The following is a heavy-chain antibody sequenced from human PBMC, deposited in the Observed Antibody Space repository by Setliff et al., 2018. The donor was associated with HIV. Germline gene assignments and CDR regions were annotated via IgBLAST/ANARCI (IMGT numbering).Heavy chain of an antibody. CDR3: ASGLIAPRF. V-gene: IGHV4-61*02. J-gene: IGHJ4*02. CDR1: GASISSGSYY. Sequence: SETLSLTCTVSGASISSGSYYWSWIRQPAGKGLEWIGRIYTSGSTNYNPSLKSRVTISVDTSKNQFSLKLSSVTAADTAVYYCASGLIAPRFWGQGALVTVS. D-gene: IGHD6-6*01. CDR2: IYTSGST.